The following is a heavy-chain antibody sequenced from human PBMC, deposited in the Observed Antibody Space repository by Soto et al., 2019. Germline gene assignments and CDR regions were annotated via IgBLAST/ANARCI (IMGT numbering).Heavy chain of an antibody. CDR2: IKSDGSST. J-gene: IGHJ4*02. D-gene: IGHD3-9*01. CDR1: GFLFNTYW. Sequence: EVQLVESGGGLVQPGGSLRLSCAASGFLFNTYWMFWVRQAPRTGLRWVARIKSDGSSTNHADSVKGRFTISRDNAKNTLYLQMTSLRAEDTAVYYCAIGGGDYNYLDYWGQGILVTVSS. CDR3: AIGGGDYNYLDY. V-gene: IGHV3-74*01.